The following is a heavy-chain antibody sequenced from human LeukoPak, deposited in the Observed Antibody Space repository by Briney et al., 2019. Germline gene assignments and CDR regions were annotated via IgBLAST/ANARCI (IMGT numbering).Heavy chain of an antibody. CDR3: ARAVGSGSDDAFDI. CDR2: IYHSGST. Sequence: SETLSLTCTVSGYSISSGYYWGWIRQPPGKGLEWIGSIYHSGSTYYNPSLKSRVTISVDKSKNQFSLKLSSVTAADTAVYYCARAVGSGSDDAFDIWGQGTMVTVSS. CDR1: GYSISSGYY. D-gene: IGHD2-15*01. J-gene: IGHJ3*02. V-gene: IGHV4-38-2*02.